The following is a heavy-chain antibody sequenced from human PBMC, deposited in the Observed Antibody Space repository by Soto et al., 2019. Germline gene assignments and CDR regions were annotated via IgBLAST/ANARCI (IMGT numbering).Heavy chain of an antibody. Sequence: GASVKVSCKASGYIFTAYSMHWVRQAPGQGLEWMGVVNPSGGSTNYAQRFQGRITMTRDTSTSTVYMDLKFLTSEDTAVYYCARAEHCSDAVCYSEYFQSWGQGTLVTVSS. CDR2: VNPSGGST. CDR3: ARAEHCSDAVCYSEYFQS. D-gene: IGHD2-15*01. J-gene: IGHJ1*01. CDR1: GYIFTAYS. V-gene: IGHV1-46*01.